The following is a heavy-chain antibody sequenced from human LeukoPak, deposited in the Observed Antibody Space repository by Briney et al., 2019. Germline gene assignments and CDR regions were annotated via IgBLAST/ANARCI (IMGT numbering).Heavy chain of an antibody. CDR2: IYYSGST. CDR3: ASSSSWYGVGYFQH. J-gene: IGHJ1*01. V-gene: IGHV4-59*01. CDR1: GGSISSYY. D-gene: IGHD6-13*01. Sequence: PSETLSLTCTVSGGSISSYYWSWIRQPPGKGLEWIGYIYYSGSTNYNPSLKSRVTISVDTSKNQFSLKLSSVTAADTAVYYCASSSSWYGVGYFQHWGQGTLVTVYS.